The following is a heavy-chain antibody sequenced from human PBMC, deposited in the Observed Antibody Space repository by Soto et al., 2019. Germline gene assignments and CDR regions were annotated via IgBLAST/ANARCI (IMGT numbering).Heavy chain of an antibody. Sequence: QVQLVQSGAEVKKPGASVKVSCKASGYTFTSYGISWVRQAPGQGLEWMGWISAYNGNTNYAQKLQGRVTMTTDTXTNXAYMELRSLRSDDTAVYYCARDSDSSTPYYYGMDVWGQGTTVTVSS. CDR3: ARDSDSSTPYYYGMDV. CDR1: GYTFTSYG. V-gene: IGHV1-18*01. CDR2: ISAYNGNT. D-gene: IGHD6-13*01. J-gene: IGHJ6*02.